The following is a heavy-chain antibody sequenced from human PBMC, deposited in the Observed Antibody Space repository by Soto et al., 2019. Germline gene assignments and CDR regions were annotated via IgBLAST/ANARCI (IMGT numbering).Heavy chain of an antibody. CDR2: ISGSGGST. J-gene: IGHJ4*02. V-gene: IGHV3-23*01. CDR3: AKSITMIVVVPFDY. D-gene: IGHD3-22*01. Sequence: PGGSLRLSCAASGFTFSSYAMSWVRKAPGKGLEWVSAISGSGGSTYYADSVKGRFTISRDNSKNTLYLQMNSLRAEDTAVYYCAKSITMIVVVPFDYWGQGTLGTVSS. CDR1: GFTFSSYA.